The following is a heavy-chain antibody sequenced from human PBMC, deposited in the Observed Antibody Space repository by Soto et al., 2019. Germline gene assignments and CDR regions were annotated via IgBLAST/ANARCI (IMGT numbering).Heavy chain of an antibody. V-gene: IGHV1-3*01. Sequence: GASVKVSCKASGYTFTSYAMNWVRQAPGQRLEWMGWINAGNGNTKYSQKFQGRVTITRDTSASTAYMELSSLTSEDTAVYYCARVGAYYNILTGYSPHFDYWGRGTLVTVSS. CDR3: ARVGAYYNILTGYSPHFDY. D-gene: IGHD3-9*01. J-gene: IGHJ4*02. CDR1: GYTFTSYA. CDR2: INAGNGNT.